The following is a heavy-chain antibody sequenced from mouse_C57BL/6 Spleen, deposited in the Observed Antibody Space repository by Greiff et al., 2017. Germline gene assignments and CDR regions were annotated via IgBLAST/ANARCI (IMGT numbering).Heavy chain of an antibody. CDR2: IYPRSGNT. V-gene: IGHV1-81*01. Sequence: VQLQESGAELARPGASVKLSCKASGYTFTSYGISWVKQRTGQGLEWIGEIYPRSGNTYYNEKFKGKATLTADKSSSTAYMELRSLTSEDSAVYFCARWRDTTVRGYYAMDDWGQGTSVTVSS. D-gene: IGHD1-1*01. CDR3: ARWRDTTVRGYYAMDD. J-gene: IGHJ4*01. CDR1: GYTFTSYG.